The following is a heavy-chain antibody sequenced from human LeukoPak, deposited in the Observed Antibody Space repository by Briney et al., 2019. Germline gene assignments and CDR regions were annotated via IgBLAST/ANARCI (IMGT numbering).Heavy chain of an antibody. V-gene: IGHV3-7*01. D-gene: IGHD6-19*01. CDR1: GFTFSSYW. Sequence: GGSLRLSCAASGFTFSSYWMNWVRQAPGKGLEWVANIKQDGSEKYYVDSVKGRFTISRDNAKNSLYLQMNSLRAEDTAVYYCARDRAHYSSGWYDWGQGTLVTVSS. CDR2: IKQDGSEK. J-gene: IGHJ4*02. CDR3: ARDRAHYSSGWYD.